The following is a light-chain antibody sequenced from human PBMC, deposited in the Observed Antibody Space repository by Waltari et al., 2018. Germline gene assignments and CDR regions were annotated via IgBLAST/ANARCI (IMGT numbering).Light chain of an antibody. V-gene: IGLV2-14*01. J-gene: IGLJ1*01. CDR2: EVS. Sequence: QSALTQPASVSGSPGQSITISCSGTDSDVGAYDFVSWYQQHPGKAPHLISYEVSNRPAGISNRLSDSKSVNTACLTISGLQAEDEADYYCSSYTTSSAPGVFGTGTRVTVL. CDR1: DSDVGAYDF. CDR3: SSYTTSSAPGV.